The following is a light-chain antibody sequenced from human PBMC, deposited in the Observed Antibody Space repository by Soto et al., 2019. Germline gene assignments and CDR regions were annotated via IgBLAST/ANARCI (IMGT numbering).Light chain of an antibody. CDR1: QSVSTN. J-gene: IGKJ5*01. V-gene: IGKV3-15*01. Sequence: EVVSMQSPTTQSVAPAETSTLSCRASQSVSTNLAWYQQKPGQAPRLLIYGASTRATGIPPRFSGSGSGTDFTLTISSLEPEDFAVYYCQQRSSWPPPITFGQGTRLEIK. CDR2: GAS. CDR3: QQRSSWPPPIT.